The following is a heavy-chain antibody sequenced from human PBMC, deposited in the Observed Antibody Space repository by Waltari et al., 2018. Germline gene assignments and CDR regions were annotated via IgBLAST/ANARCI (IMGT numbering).Heavy chain of an antibody. J-gene: IGHJ6*02. CDR1: GFIFSKYD. CDR2: MRYDGSTR. D-gene: IGHD3-10*01. Sequence: QEHLLQSGGGVVHPGGSLRLSCEASGFIFSKYDMNWVGQAPGKGLGWGAVMRYDGSTRDYADSVKGRFTISRDNSKNTLHLQMNSLRAEDTALYYCAKDRSSDFYYGMDVWGQGTTVTVSS. V-gene: IGHV3-33*06. CDR3: AKDRSSDFYYGMDV.